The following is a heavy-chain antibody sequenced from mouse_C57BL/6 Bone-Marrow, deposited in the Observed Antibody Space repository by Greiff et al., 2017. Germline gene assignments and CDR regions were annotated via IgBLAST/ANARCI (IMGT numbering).Heavy chain of an antibody. CDR2: ISYDGSN. J-gene: IGHJ3*01. V-gene: IGHV3-6*01. CDR3: ARYSLFAY. D-gene: IGHD6-2*01. Sequence: EVQLVESGPGLVKPSQSLSLTCSVTGYSITSGYYWNWIRQFPGNKLEWMGYISYDGSNNYNPSLKNRISITRDTSKNQFFLKLNSVTTEDTATYYCARYSLFAYWGQGTLVTVSA. CDR1: GYSITSGYY.